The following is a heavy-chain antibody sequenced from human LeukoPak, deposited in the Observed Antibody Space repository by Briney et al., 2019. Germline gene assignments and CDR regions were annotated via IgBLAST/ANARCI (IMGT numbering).Heavy chain of an antibody. V-gene: IGHV1-18*01. CDR2: ISAYNGDT. J-gene: IGHJ4*02. Sequence: ASVKVSCKASGYTFTSYGISWVRQAPGQGLEWMGWISAYNGDTNYAQKLQGRVTMTTDTSTSTAYMEARSLRSDDTAIYYCARDGRFGELFDYWGQGTLVTVSS. CDR3: ARDGRFGELFDY. CDR1: GYTFTSYG. D-gene: IGHD3-10*01.